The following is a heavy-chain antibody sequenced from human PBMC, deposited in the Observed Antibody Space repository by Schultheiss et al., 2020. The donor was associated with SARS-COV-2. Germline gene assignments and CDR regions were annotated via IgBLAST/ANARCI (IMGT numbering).Heavy chain of an antibody. D-gene: IGHD2-8*02. CDR2: IIPIFGTA. CDR3: AREYCTGGVCYRGGFDY. V-gene: IGHV1-69*15. J-gene: IGHJ4*02. CDR1: GGTFSSYA. Sequence: KVSCKASGGTFSSYAISWVRQAPGQGLEWMGRIIPIFGTANYAQKFQGRVTITADESTSTAYMELSSLRSEDTAVYYCAREYCTGGVCYRGGFDYWGQGSLVTVSS.